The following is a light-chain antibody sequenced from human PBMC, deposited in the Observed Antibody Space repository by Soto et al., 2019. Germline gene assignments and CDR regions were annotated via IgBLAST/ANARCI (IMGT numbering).Light chain of an antibody. CDR2: KAS. Sequence: DIQMTQSPSTLSASVGDRVTITCRASQSISSWLAWYQQKPGKAPNLLIYKASTLESGVPSRFSGSGSGTEFTLTISSLQPDDFATYYCQQYNSYWTFGQGPKV. CDR1: QSISSW. CDR3: QQYNSYWT. J-gene: IGKJ1*01. V-gene: IGKV1-5*03.